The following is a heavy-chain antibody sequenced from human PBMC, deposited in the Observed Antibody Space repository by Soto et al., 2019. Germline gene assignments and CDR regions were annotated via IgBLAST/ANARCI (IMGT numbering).Heavy chain of an antibody. Sequence: GGSLRLSCAASGFTSSSYGMHWVRQAPGKGLEWVAVISYDGSNKYYADSVKGRFTISRDNSKNTLYLQMNSLRAEDTAVYYCAKDLGYGSGSYLYYYYGMDVWGQGTTVTVSS. CDR1: GFTSSSYG. J-gene: IGHJ6*02. CDR2: ISYDGSNK. V-gene: IGHV3-30*18. CDR3: AKDLGYGSGSYLYYYYGMDV. D-gene: IGHD3-10*01.